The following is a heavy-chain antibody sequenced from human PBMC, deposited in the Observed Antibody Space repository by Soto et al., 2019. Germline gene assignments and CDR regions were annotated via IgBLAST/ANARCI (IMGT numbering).Heavy chain of an antibody. CDR2: IWYDGSDK. V-gene: IGHV3-33*01. D-gene: IGHD5-12*01. Sequence: GGSLRLSCAASGFTFSSYGMHWVRQAPGKGLEWVAVIWYDGSDKYYADSVKGRSTISRDNSKNTLYLQMNSLRVEDTVVYYCARDTIRGYSGYDYDYWGQGTLVTVSS. CDR1: GFTFSSYG. J-gene: IGHJ4*02. CDR3: ARDTIRGYSGYDYDY.